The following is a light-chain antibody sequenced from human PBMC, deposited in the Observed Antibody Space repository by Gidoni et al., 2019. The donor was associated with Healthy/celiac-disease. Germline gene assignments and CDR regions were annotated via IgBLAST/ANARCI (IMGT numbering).Light chain of an antibody. CDR2: GAS. CDR3: QQYNNWPRT. Sequence: EIVMTHSPATLSVSPGARATLYCRASQSVSSNLAWYQQKPGQAPRLIIYGASTRATGIPSRFSGSGSGTEFTLTISSLQSEDFAVYCFQQYNNWPRTFGGGTKVEIK. J-gene: IGKJ4*01. CDR1: QSVSSN. V-gene: IGKV3-15*01.